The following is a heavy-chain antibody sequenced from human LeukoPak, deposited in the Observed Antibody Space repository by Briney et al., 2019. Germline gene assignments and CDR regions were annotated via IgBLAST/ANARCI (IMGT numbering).Heavy chain of an antibody. D-gene: IGHD3-10*01. Sequence: PGGSLRLSCAASGFTFSDYYMSWIRQAPGQGLEWVSYISSSGGTMFYADSVKGRFTISRDNAKNSLYLQMDSLRAEDTAVYYCAGDILSGIIFFDYWGQGTLVTVSS. J-gene: IGHJ4*02. CDR2: ISSSGGTM. CDR1: GFTFSDYY. CDR3: AGDILSGIIFFDY. V-gene: IGHV3-11*01.